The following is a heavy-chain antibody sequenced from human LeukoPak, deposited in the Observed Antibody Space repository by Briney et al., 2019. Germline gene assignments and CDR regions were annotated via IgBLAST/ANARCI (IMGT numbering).Heavy chain of an antibody. CDR2: ISSSSYI. CDR1: GFTFSSYS. D-gene: IGHD3-22*01. CDR3: ARAEGAYYDSSGSIDY. V-gene: IGHV3-21*01. Sequence: NPGGSLRLSCAASGFTFSSYSMNWVRQAPGKGLEWVSSISSSSYIYYADSVKGRFTISRDNAKNSLYLQMNSLRAEDTAVYYCARAEGAYYDSSGSIDYWGQGTLVTVSS. J-gene: IGHJ4*02.